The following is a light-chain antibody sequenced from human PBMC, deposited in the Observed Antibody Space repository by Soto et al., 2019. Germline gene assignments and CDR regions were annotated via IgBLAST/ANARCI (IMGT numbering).Light chain of an antibody. Sequence: DIQTTQSPSFLSASVGDRVTITCLASQSISNYLNWYQKKPGKAPSLLIYMASSLQSGVPSRFSGSGSGTDFTLTISSLQPEDFASYYCQQSYSAPITFGQGTRLEIK. CDR1: QSISNY. CDR3: QQSYSAPIT. V-gene: IGKV1-39*01. CDR2: MAS. J-gene: IGKJ5*01.